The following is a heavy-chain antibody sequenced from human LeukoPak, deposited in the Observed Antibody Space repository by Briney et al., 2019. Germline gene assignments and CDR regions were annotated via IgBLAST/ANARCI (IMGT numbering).Heavy chain of an antibody. J-gene: IGHJ5*02. V-gene: IGHV1-18*01. CDR3: ARGLEWLTRRHTWFDP. CDR2: ISAYNGNT. D-gene: IGHD3-3*01. CDR1: GYTFTSYG. Sequence: ASVKVSCKASGYTFTSYGISWVRQAPGQGLECMGWISAYNGNTNYAQKLQGRVTMTTDTSTSTAYMELRSLRSDDTAVYYCARGLEWLTRRHTWFDPWGQGTLVTVSS.